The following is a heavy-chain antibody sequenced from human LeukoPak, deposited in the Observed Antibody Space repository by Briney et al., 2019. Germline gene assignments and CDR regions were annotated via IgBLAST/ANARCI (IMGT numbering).Heavy chain of an antibody. D-gene: IGHD3-22*01. CDR1: GFTFSNAW. V-gene: IGHV3-23*01. CDR3: AKAWTYYYDSRLDY. Sequence: GGSLRLSCAASGFTFSNAWMSWVRQAPGKGLEWVSAISGSGGSTYYADSVKGRFTISRDNSKNTLYLQMNSLRAEDTAVYYCAKAWTYYYDSRLDYWGQGTLVTVSS. J-gene: IGHJ4*02. CDR2: ISGSGGST.